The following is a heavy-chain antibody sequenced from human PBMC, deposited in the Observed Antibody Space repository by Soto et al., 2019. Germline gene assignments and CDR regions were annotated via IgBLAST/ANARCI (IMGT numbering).Heavy chain of an antibody. Sequence: AASVKVSCKASGYTFTGYYMHWVRQAPGQGLEWMGWINPNSGGTNYAQKFQGRVTMTRDTSISTAYMELSRLRSDDTAVYYCARVRIYCSSTSCYSSGGGDKYYGMDVWGQGXTVTVYS. CDR3: ARVRIYCSSTSCYSSGGGDKYYGMDV. CDR2: INPNSGGT. D-gene: IGHD2-2*01. CDR1: GYTFTGYY. V-gene: IGHV1-2*02. J-gene: IGHJ6*02.